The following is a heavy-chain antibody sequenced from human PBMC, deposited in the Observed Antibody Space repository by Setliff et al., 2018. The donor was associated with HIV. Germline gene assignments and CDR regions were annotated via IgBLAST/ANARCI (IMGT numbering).Heavy chain of an antibody. CDR1: GGSISSSSYY. V-gene: IGHV4-39*02. CDR3: ASPGGFCTNGLCYRGGDWFDP. Sequence: PSETLSLTCTVSGGSISSSSYYWGWIRQPPGKGREWIGSIYYSGSTYYNPSLKSRVTISVDTSKNHFSLKLSSVTAADTVFFYCASPGGFCTNGLCYRGGDWFDPWGQGTLVTVSS. D-gene: IGHD2-8*01. J-gene: IGHJ5*02. CDR2: IYYSGST.